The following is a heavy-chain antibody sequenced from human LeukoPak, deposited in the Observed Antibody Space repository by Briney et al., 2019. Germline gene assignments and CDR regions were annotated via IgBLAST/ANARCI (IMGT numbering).Heavy chain of an antibody. J-gene: IGHJ6*02. Sequence: ASVKVSCKVSGYTLTELSMHWVRQAPGKGLEWMGGFDPEDGETIYAQKFQGRVTMTEDTSTDTAYMELSSLRSEDTAVYYCATDPYSSSYYYYGMDVWGQGTTVTVSS. D-gene: IGHD6-13*01. V-gene: IGHV1-24*01. CDR3: ATDPYSSSYYYYGMDV. CDR2: FDPEDGET. CDR1: GYTLTELS.